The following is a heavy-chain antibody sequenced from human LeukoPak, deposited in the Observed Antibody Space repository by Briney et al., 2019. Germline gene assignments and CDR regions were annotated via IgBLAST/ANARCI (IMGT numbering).Heavy chain of an antibody. J-gene: IGHJ4*02. Sequence: GASVKVSCKVSGYTLTELSMHWVRQAPAKGLGGVGGFDPEDGETIYAQKFQGRVTMTEDTSTDTAYMELSSLRSEDTAVYYCATDSPIMITFGGVIVYWGQGTLVTVSS. D-gene: IGHD3-16*02. CDR1: GYTLTELS. CDR3: ATDSPIMITFGGVIVY. V-gene: IGHV1-24*01. CDR2: FDPEDGET.